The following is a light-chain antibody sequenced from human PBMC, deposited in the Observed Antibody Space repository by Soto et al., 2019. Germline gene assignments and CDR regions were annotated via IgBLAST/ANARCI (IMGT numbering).Light chain of an antibody. Sequence: MGMTQSPATLSVSPGERATLSCMASQSVSTKLAWYQQKPGQAPRLLIYGASTRATGIPARFSGSGSGTDFTLTISSLQSEHFAVYYCQQYNNWPYTFGPETRVDIK. J-gene: IGKJ3*01. V-gene: IGKV3D-15*01. CDR1: QSVSTK. CDR3: QQYNNWPYT. CDR2: GAS.